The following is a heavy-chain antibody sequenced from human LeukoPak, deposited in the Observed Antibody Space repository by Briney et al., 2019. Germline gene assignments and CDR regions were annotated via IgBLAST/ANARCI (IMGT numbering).Heavy chain of an antibody. CDR2: IKSKTGGGTT. J-gene: IGHJ4*02. CDR3: NTEPAGARGSFDY. V-gene: IGHV3-15*01. Sequence: GGSLRLSCAASGFTVITAWMSWVRQAPGKGLEWVGRIKSKTGGGTTDYAASVKGRFTISRDDSQNTLYLQVNSLKTEDTAVYYCNTEPAGARGSFDYWGQGTLVTVSS. CDR1: GFTVITAW. D-gene: IGHD3-10*01.